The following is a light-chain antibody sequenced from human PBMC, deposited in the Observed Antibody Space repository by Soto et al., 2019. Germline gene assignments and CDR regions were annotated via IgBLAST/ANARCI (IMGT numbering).Light chain of an antibody. CDR2: SVS. CDR3: ISYTVSRSYV. V-gene: IGLV2-14*01. Sequence: QSVLAQPASVSGSPGQSITISCSGTSSDIGTYDHVAWFQQFPGKTPKLMIYSVSNRPSGVSYRFSGSKSGNTASLTISGLQAEDEADYYCISYTVSRSYVFGTGTKVTLL. CDR1: SSDIGTYDH. J-gene: IGLJ1*01.